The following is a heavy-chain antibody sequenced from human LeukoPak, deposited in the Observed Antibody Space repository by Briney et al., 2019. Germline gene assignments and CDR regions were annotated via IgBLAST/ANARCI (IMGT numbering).Heavy chain of an antibody. V-gene: IGHV3-9*01. CDR2: ISWNSGSI. Sequence: GGSLRLSCAASGFTFDDYAMHWVRQAPGKGLEWVSGISWNSGSIGYADSVKGRFTISRDNSKNTLYLQMSSLRAEDTAVYYCAKDPDCTSGICYTFFDYWGQGTLVTVSS. J-gene: IGHJ4*02. CDR3: AKDPDCTSGICYTFFDY. D-gene: IGHD2-8*01. CDR1: GFTFDDYA.